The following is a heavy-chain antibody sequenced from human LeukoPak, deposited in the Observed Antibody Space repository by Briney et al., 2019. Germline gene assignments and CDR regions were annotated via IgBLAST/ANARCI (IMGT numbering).Heavy chain of an antibody. CDR3: ARDISDYFDY. Sequence: GGSLRLSCAASGFTFSSYSMNWVRQAPGKGLEWVSSISSSSSYIYYADSVKGRFTISRDNAKTSLYLQMNSLRAEDTAVYYCARDISDYFDYWGQGTLVTVSS. J-gene: IGHJ4*02. CDR1: GFTFSSYS. CDR2: ISSSSSYI. V-gene: IGHV3-21*01.